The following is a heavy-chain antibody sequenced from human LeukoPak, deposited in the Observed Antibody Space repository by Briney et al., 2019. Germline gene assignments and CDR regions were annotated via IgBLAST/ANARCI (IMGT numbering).Heavy chain of an antibody. D-gene: IGHD6-6*01. J-gene: IGHJ4*02. CDR2: INPSGGST. CDR1: GYTFTSYY. CDR3: ARVRAQLGGRSEGYYFDY. V-gene: IGHV1-46*01. Sequence: VASVKVSCKASGYTFTSYYMHWVRQAPGQGLEWMGIINPSGGSTSYAQKFQGRVTMTRDTSTSTVYMELSSLRSEDTAVYYCARVRAQLGGRSEGYYFDYWGQGTLVTVSS.